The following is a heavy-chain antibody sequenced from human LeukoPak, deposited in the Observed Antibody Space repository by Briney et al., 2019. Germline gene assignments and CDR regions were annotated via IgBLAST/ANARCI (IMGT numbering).Heavy chain of an antibody. CDR3: ARKYQLLYPDDY. D-gene: IGHD2-2*02. CDR2: IYWNGGIT. Sequence: GGSLRLSCAASGFTFYDYGMSWVRQAPGKGLVWVSGIYWNGGITGYADSVKGRFTISRDNAKNSLYLQMNSLRAEDTALYYCARKYQLLYPDDYWGQGTLVTVSS. CDR1: GFTFYDYG. V-gene: IGHV3-20*04. J-gene: IGHJ4*02.